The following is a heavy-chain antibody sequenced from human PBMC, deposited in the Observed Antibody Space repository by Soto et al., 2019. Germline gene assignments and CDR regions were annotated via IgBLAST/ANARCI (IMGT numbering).Heavy chain of an antibody. CDR2: ISYDGSNK. Sequence: QVQLVESGGGVVQPGRSLRLSCAASGFTFSSYAMHWVRQAPGKGLEWVAVISYDGSNKYYADSVKGRFTISRDNSKNTLYLQMNSLRAEDTAVYYCARGVSAFDISGQGTMVTVSS. CDR3: ARGVSAFDI. J-gene: IGHJ3*02. V-gene: IGHV3-30-3*01. CDR1: GFTFSSYA.